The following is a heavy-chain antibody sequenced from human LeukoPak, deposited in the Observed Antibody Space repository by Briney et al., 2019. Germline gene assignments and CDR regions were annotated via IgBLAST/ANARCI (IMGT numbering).Heavy chain of an antibody. CDR2: IIPIFGTA. Sequence: ASVKVSCKAFAYTFSNYGISWVRQAPGQGLEWMGGIIPIFGTANYAQKFQGRVTITADESTSTAYMELSSLRSEDTAVYYCARDSSSLVEYFQHWGQGTLVTVSS. J-gene: IGHJ1*01. D-gene: IGHD6-13*01. CDR3: ARDSSSLVEYFQH. CDR1: AYTFSNYG. V-gene: IGHV1-69*13.